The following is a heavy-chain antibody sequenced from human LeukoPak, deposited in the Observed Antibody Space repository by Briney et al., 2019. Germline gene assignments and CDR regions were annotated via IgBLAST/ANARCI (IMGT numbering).Heavy chain of an antibody. CDR3: ARDRDYYGSGSYGPDY. D-gene: IGHD3-10*01. CDR2: IYHSGST. Sequence: SETLSLTCTVSGGSISSGGYYWSWIRQPPGMGLEWIASIYHSGSTFYNPSLKSRVTISVDTSKNQFSLKLNSVTAADTAVYYCARDRDYYGSGSYGPDYWGQGILVTVSS. J-gene: IGHJ4*02. V-gene: IGHV4-39*07. CDR1: GGSISSGGYY.